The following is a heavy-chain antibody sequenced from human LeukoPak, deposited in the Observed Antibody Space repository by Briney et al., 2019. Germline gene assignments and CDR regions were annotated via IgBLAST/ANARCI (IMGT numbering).Heavy chain of an antibody. CDR2: ISYSGST. V-gene: IGHV4-39*01. CDR1: GDSISSGIYY. CDR3: ARGRRRRADFDY. D-gene: IGHD1-26*01. J-gene: IGHJ4*02. Sequence: KPSETLFLTFPVSGDSISSGIYYWGWIRQPPGKGLGWIGTISYSGSTYYNPSLQSRVTISVDTSKNQFSLKLSSVTAADTAVYYCARGRRRRADFDYWGQGTLVTVSS.